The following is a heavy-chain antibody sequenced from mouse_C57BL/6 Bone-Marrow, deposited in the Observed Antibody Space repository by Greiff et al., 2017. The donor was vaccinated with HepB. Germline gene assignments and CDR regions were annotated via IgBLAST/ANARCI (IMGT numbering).Heavy chain of an antibody. Sequence: EVQLVDSGGDLVKPGGSLKLSCAASGFTFSSYGMSWVRQTPDKRLEWVATISSGGSYTYYPDSVKGRFTISRDNAKNTLYLQMSSLKSEDTAMYYCARTYGNYAMDYWGQGTSVTVSS. J-gene: IGHJ4*01. CDR2: ISSGGSYT. CDR3: ARTYGNYAMDY. D-gene: IGHD2-1*01. V-gene: IGHV5-6*01. CDR1: GFTFSSYG.